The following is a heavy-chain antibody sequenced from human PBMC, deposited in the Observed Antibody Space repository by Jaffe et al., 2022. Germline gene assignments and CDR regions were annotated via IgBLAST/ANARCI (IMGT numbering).Heavy chain of an antibody. CDR1: GYSISSGYY. CDR3: ARRNFGTSFDY. Sequence: QVQLQESGPGLVKPSETLSLTCAVSGYSISSGYYWGWIRQPPGKGLEWIGSIYHSGSTYYNPSLKSRVTISVDTSKNQFSLKLSSVTAADTAVYYCARRNFGTSFDYWGQGTLVTVSS. D-gene: IGHD1-7*01. V-gene: IGHV4-38-2*01. CDR2: IYHSGST. J-gene: IGHJ4*02.